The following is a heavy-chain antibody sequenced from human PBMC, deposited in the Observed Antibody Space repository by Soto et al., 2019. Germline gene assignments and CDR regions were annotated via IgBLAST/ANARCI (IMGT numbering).Heavy chain of an antibody. CDR2: INAGNGNT. CDR3: ARKARLWFGELLPDPYYFEY. D-gene: IGHD3-10*01. V-gene: IGHV1-3*01. Sequence: ASVKVSCKASGYTFTSYAMHWVRQAPGQRLEWMGWINAGNGNTKYSQKFQGRVTITRDTSASTAYMELSSLRSEDTAVYYCARKARLWFGELLPDPYYFEYWGQGTLVIVSS. CDR1: GYTFTSYA. J-gene: IGHJ4*02.